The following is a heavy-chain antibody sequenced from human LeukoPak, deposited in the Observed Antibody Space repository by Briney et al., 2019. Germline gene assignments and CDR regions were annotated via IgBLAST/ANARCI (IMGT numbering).Heavy chain of an antibody. J-gene: IGHJ4*02. D-gene: IGHD6-13*01. V-gene: IGHV3-30*18. CDR1: GFTFSSYG. CDR2: ISYDGSNK. Sequence: GGSLRLSCAASGFTFSSYGMHWVRQAPGKGLEWVAVISYDGSNKYYADSVKGRFTISRDNSKNTLYLQMNSLRAEDTAVYYCAKDTSAGYSSSWYDYWGQGTLVTVSS. CDR3: AKDTSAGYSSSWYDY.